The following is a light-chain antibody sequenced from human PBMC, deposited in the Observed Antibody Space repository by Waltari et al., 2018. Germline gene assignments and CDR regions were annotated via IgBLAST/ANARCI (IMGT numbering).Light chain of an antibody. CDR1: SSDIGGYKF. J-gene: IGLJ2*01. CDR2: DVN. V-gene: IGLV2-8*01. Sequence: QSALTQPPSASGSPGQSVTISCTGTSSDIGGYKFVSWFQQHPGKAPKLVIYDVNERPPWVPDRFSGSKSGSTATLTVSGLQAEDEADYYCSSYGGKNNLIFGGGTTLTV. CDR3: SSYGGKNNLI.